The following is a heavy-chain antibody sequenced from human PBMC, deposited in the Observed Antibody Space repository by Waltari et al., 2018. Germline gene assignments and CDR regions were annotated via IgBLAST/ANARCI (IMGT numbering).Heavy chain of an antibody. CDR2: IYSGGST. J-gene: IGHJ6*03. D-gene: IGHD3-10*02. Sequence: EVQLVESGGGLVQPGGSLRLSWADSGFTASSNYMSWDRQAPGKGLEWVSVIYSGGSTYYADSVKGRFTISRDNSKNTLYLQMNSLRAEDTAVYYCARDVRGEGYMDVWGKGTTVTISS. CDR1: GFTASSNY. CDR3: ARDVRGEGYMDV. V-gene: IGHV3-66*02.